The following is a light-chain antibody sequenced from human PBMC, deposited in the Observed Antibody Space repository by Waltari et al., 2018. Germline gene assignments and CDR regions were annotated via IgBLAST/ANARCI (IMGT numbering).Light chain of an antibody. V-gene: IGKV3-11*01. Sequence: EIVLTQSPATLSLSPGERASLSCRASQSISSHLAWYRQKPGQAPRPLIYDASTRATGIPARFSGSGSGTDFTLIISSLEPEDFAVYYCQHRGYWPPEATLGPGTKVDIK. CDR3: QHRGYWPPEAT. CDR1: QSISSH. J-gene: IGKJ3*01. CDR2: DAS.